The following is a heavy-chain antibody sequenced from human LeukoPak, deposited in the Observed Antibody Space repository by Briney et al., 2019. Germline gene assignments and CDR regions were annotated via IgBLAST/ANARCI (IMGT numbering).Heavy chain of an antibody. J-gene: IGHJ6*02. CDR1: AFTFRDYY. V-gene: IGHV3-11*01. CDR2: ISTNGGAK. D-gene: IGHD6-13*01. CDR3: ARFRFASSWPYGVDV. Sequence: GGSLRLSCEASAFTFRDYYMSWIRQAPGKGLEWISYISTNGGAKYYADSVKGRFTISRDNTENSLFLQMGSLRAEDTAVYYCARFRFASSWPYGVDVWGQGTTVTVSS.